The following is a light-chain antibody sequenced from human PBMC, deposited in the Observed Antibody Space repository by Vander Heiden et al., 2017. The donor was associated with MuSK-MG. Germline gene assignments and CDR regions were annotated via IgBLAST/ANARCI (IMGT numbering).Light chain of an antibody. J-gene: IGKJ2*01. V-gene: IGKV3-20*01. CDR1: QSVHSNY. CDR3: QQDGSSPET. CDR2: GAS. Sequence: EIVLTQSPGTLSLSPGDRATISCRATQSVHSNYLAWYQQKPGQAPRLLVYGASSKATGIPDRFSGSGSGTDFTLTISRLEPEDFAVYYCQQDGSSPETFGQGTKLXIK.